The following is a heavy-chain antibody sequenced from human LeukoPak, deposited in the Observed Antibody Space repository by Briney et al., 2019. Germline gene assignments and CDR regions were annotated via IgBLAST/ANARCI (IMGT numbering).Heavy chain of an antibody. Sequence: GGSLRLSCAASEFTLSDYYMSWIRQAPGKGLEWVSYISRSGTTIYYADSVKGRFTISRDNAKNSLYMQMNSLRADDTAVYFCARDKYETSGCFNYWGQGALVTVSS. D-gene: IGHD3-22*01. V-gene: IGHV3-11*01. CDR3: ARDKYETSGCFNY. CDR1: EFTLSDYY. CDR2: ISRSGTTI. J-gene: IGHJ4*02.